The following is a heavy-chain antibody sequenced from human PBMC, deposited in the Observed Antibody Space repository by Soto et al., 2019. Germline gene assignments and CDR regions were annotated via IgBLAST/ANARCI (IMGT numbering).Heavy chain of an antibody. V-gene: IGHV3-53*02. J-gene: IGHJ6*01. CDR1: GFTVSSNY. Sequence: EVQLVETGGGLIQPGGSLRLSCAASGFTVSSNYMSWVRQAPGKGLEWVSVIYSGGSTYYADSVKGRFTISRDNSKNTLNLQMNSLRAEDTAVYYCARDRAAAGEGGSYYYYGMDVW. CDR2: IYSGGST. D-gene: IGHD6-13*01. CDR3: ARDRAAAGEGGSYYYYGMDV.